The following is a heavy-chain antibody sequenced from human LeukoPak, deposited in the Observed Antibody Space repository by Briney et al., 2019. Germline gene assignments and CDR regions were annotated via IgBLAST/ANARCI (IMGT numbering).Heavy chain of an antibody. D-gene: IGHD1-14*01. V-gene: IGHV3-21*01. CDR2: ISTSSTYM. J-gene: IGHJ6*02. CDR1: GFTFSTYS. Sequence: GGSLRLSCAASGFTFSTYSMNWVRQAPGKGLEWVSSISTSSTYMYYADSVKGRFTISRDNAKNSLYLQMNSLRAEDTAVYYCARHEPVITLSSYYYGMDVWGPGTTVTVSS. CDR3: ARHEPVITLSSYYYGMDV.